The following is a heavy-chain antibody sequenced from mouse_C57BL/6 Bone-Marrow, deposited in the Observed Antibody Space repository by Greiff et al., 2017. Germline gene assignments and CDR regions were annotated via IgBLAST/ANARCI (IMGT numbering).Heavy chain of an antibody. J-gene: IGHJ3*01. V-gene: IGHV1-19*01. CDR3: ARHYYGSSPLFAY. CDR1: GYTFTDYY. D-gene: IGHD1-1*01. CDR2: INPYNGGT. Sequence: EVQLQQSGPVLVKPGASVKMSCKASGYTFTDYYMNWVKQSHGKSLEWIGVINPYNGGTSYNQKFKGKATLTVDKSSSTAYMELNSLTSEDSAVYYCARHYYGSSPLFAYWGQGTLVTVSA.